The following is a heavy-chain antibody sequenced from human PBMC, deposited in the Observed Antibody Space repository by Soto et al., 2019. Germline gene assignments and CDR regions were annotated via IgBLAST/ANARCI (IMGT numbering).Heavy chain of an antibody. J-gene: IGHJ6*02. CDR1: GFTFSSYG. CDR3: AKDRARACSSTSCYFLNYYYGMDV. Sequence: LRLSCAASGFTFSSYGMHWVRQAPGKGLEWVAVISYDGSNKYYADSVKGRFTISRDNSKNTLYLQMNSLRAEDTAVYYCAKDRARACSSTSCYFLNYYYGMDVWGQGTTVTVSS. CDR2: ISYDGSNK. D-gene: IGHD2-2*01. V-gene: IGHV3-30*18.